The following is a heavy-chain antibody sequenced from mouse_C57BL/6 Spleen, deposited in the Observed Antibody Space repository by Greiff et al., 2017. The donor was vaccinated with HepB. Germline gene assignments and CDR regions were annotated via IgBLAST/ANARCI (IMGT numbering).Heavy chain of an antibody. D-gene: IGHD2-1*01. CDR3: ARDGNYVGWFAY. CDR2: IHPNSGST. Sequence: VQLQQSGAELVKPGASVKLSCKASGYTFTSYWMHWVKQRPGQGLEWIGMIHPNSGSTNYNEKFKSKATLTVDKSSSTAYMQLSSLTSEDSAVYYCARDGNYVGWFAYWGQGTLVTVSA. J-gene: IGHJ3*01. V-gene: IGHV1-64*01. CDR1: GYTFTSYW.